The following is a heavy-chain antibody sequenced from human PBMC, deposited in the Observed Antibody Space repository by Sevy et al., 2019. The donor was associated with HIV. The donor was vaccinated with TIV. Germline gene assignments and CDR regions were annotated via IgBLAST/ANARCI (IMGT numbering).Heavy chain of an antibody. D-gene: IGHD1-26*01. V-gene: IGHV3-73*01. CDR2: IRSKANGYAT. Sequence: GGSLRLSCAASGFTFSGSAMHWVRQASGKGLEWVGRIRSKANGYATAYAASVKGRFTISRDDSKNTAYLQMNSLKTEDTAVYYCTRLGSGSSRDYWGQGTLVTVSS. J-gene: IGHJ4*02. CDR3: TRLGSGSSRDY. CDR1: GFTFSGSA.